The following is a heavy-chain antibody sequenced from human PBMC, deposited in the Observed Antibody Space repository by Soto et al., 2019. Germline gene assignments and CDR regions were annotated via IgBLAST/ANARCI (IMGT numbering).Heavy chain of an antibody. CDR1: GFTFSSYS. V-gene: IGHV3-21*01. J-gene: IGHJ4*02. D-gene: IGHD3-22*01. CDR3: ARVHDSSGYYYRAQVFDY. Sequence: GGSLRLSCAASGFTFSSYSMNWVRQSPGKGLEWVSSISSSSSYIYYADSVKGRFTISRDNAKNSLYLQMNSLRAEDTAVYYCARVHDSSGYYYRAQVFDYWGQGTLVTVS. CDR2: ISSSSSYI.